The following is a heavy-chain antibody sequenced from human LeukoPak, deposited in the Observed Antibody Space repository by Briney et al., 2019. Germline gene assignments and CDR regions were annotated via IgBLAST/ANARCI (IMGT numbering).Heavy chain of an antibody. CDR3: ARDASPIGGSGSYYPL. J-gene: IGHJ4*02. D-gene: IGHD3-10*01. Sequence: GGSLRLPGAASGFPFSSFSMNWVREAPGKGREWGPSIISSSRYIYYADSVKGRFTNSRDNAKNSLYLQMNSLRAEDTAVYYCARDASPIGGSGSYYPLWGQGTLVTVSS. CDR2: IISSSRYI. CDR1: GFPFSSFS. V-gene: IGHV3-21*01.